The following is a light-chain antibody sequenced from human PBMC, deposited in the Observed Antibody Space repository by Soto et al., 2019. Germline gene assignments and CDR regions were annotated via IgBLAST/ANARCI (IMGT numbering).Light chain of an antibody. J-gene: IGKJ1*01. CDR3: QQYSNWPRT. Sequence: ELVMTQSPATLSVSPGERATLSCRASQTVSSNLAWYQQKPGQAPRLLLYGASTRATGIPARFSGSGPGTDFTLTISSLQSEDFAVYYCQQYSNWPRTFGQGTKVEIK. CDR1: QTVSSN. V-gene: IGKV3-15*01. CDR2: GAS.